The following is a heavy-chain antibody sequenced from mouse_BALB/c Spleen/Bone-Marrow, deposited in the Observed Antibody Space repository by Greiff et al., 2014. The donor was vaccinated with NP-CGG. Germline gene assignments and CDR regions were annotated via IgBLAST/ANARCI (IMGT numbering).Heavy chain of an antibody. V-gene: IGHV3-2*02. D-gene: IGHD1-1*01. Sequence: EVQLQQSGPGLVKPSQSLSLTCTVTGYSITSDYAWNWIRQFPGNKLEWMGYISYSGSTSYNPSLKSRISITRDTSKNQFFLQLNSVTNEDTATYYCARSLYYYGSMDYWGQGTSVTVSS. CDR1: GYSITSDYA. J-gene: IGHJ4*01. CDR3: ARSLYYYGSMDY. CDR2: ISYSGST.